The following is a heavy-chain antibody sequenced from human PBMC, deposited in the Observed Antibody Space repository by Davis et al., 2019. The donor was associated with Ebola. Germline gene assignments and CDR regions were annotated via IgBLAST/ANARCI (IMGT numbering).Heavy chain of an antibody. J-gene: IGHJ6*02. V-gene: IGHV3-15*01. CDR2: IKSKTDGGST. D-gene: IGHD2-15*01. Sequence: GESLKISCAASGFTFSNAWMSWVRQAPGKGLEWVGRIKSKTDGGSTDYAAPVKGRFTISRDDSKNTLYLQMNSLKTEDTAVYYCTTDQYCSGGGCYLVGYYYYGMDVWGQGTTVTVSS. CDR3: TTDQYCSGGGCYLVGYYYYGMDV. CDR1: GFTFSNAW.